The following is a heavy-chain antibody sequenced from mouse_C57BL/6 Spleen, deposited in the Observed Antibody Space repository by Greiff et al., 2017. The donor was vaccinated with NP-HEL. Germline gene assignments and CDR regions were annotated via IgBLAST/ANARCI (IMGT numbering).Heavy chain of an antibody. CDR1: GYSFTGYY. CDR3: ARSWFYYYGSSYFDY. J-gene: IGHJ2*01. CDR2: INPSTGGT. D-gene: IGHD1-1*01. Sequence: DVQLQESGPELVKPGASVKISCKASGYSFTGYYMNWVKQSPEKSLEWIGEINPSTGGTTYNQKFKAKATLTVDKSSSTAYMQLKSLTSEDSAVYYCARSWFYYYGSSYFDYWGQGTTLTVSS. V-gene: IGHV1-42*01.